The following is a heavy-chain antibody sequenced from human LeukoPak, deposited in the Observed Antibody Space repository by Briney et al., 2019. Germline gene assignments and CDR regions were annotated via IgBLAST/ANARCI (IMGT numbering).Heavy chain of an antibody. D-gene: IGHD2-15*01. J-gene: IGHJ6*03. Sequence: GSLRLSCAASGFTFSNYGMSWVRQAPGKGLEWVSAISGSGVTTYYADSVKGRFTISRDNAKNSLYLQMNSLRAEDTAVYYCARDIVVVVALMDVWGKGTTVTVSS. CDR2: ISGSGVTT. CDR3: ARDIVVVVALMDV. CDR1: GFTFSNYG. V-gene: IGHV3-23*01.